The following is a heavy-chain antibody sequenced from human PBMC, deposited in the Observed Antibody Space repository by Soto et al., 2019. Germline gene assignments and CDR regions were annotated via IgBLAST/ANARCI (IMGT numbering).Heavy chain of an antibody. D-gene: IGHD2-21*02. CDR3: AKDRFHVVVTVSIFDP. Sequence: GGSLRLSCAASGFTFSSYAMSWVRQAPGKGLEWVSTISGSGGSADYADSVKGRFTISRDNPQNTLYLEMNSLRAEDTAIYYCAKDRFHVVVTVSIFDPWSQGTLVTVSS. V-gene: IGHV3-23*01. CDR1: GFTFSSYA. J-gene: IGHJ5*02. CDR2: ISGSGGSA.